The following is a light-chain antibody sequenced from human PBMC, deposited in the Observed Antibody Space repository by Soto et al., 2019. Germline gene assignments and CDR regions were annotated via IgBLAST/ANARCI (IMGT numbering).Light chain of an antibody. CDR3: SSFAGSPVV. CDR2: EVS. J-gene: IGLJ2*01. Sequence: QSVLTQPPSASGSPGQSVTITCSGTSSDVGEENYVSWYQQHPGKVPKLILYEVSKRPSGVPDRFSGSRSGNTASLTVSGLQAEDEADYYCSSFAGSPVVFGRGTKVTVL. CDR1: SSDVGEENY. V-gene: IGLV2-8*01.